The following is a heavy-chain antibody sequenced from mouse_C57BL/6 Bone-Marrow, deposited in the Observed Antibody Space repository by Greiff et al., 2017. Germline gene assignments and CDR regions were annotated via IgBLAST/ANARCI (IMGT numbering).Heavy chain of an antibody. J-gene: IGHJ3*01. CDR3: TSGYYCGSEVCAY. V-gene: IGHV1-5*01. Sequence: VQLKQSGTVLARPGASVKMSCKTSGYTFTSYWMHWVKQRPGQGLEWIGAIYPGNRDTSYNQKLKGKAKLTAVKSASTAYMELSSLTNAYSAVYDCTSGYYCGSEVCAYWGQGTLVTVSA. CDR2: IYPGNRDT. CDR1: GYTFTSYW. D-gene: IGHD1-1*01.